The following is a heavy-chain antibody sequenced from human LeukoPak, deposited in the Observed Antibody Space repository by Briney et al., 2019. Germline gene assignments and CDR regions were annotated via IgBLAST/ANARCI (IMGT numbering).Heavy chain of an antibody. Sequence: SVKVSCKASGGTFSSHAISWVRQAPGQGLEWMGGIIPIFGTANYAQKFQGRVTITTDESTSTAYMELSSLRSEDTAVYYCARDKPPYSSSWYYFDYWGQGTLVTVSS. CDR2: IIPIFGTA. CDR3: ARDKPPYSSSWYYFDY. D-gene: IGHD6-13*01. V-gene: IGHV1-69*05. CDR1: GGTFSSHA. J-gene: IGHJ4*02.